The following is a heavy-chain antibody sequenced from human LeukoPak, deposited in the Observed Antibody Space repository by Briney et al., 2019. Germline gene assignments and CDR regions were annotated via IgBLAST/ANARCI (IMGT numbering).Heavy chain of an antibody. CDR2: IIPIFGTA. Sequence: ASVKVSCKASGGTFSGYAISWVRQAPGQGLEWMGGIIPIFGTANYAQKFQGRVTITADESTSTAYMELSSLRSEDTAVYYCARAPSIAAAPFDYWGQGTLVTVSS. D-gene: IGHD6-13*01. J-gene: IGHJ4*02. V-gene: IGHV1-69*13. CDR1: GGTFSGYA. CDR3: ARAPSIAAAPFDY.